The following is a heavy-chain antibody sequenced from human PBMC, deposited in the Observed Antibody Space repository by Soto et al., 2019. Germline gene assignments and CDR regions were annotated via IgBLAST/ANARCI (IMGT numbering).Heavy chain of an antibody. D-gene: IGHD2-21*01. CDR3: ARTRVYCGGECYTQ. J-gene: IGHJ4*02. CDR1: GDSISSGAFY. CDR2: MYYIGST. V-gene: IGHV4-39*01. Sequence: PSETLSLTCTVSGDSISSGAFYWGWIRQPPGKGLEWIGTMYYIGSTYYNPFLKSRVTISGETSKNQLSLKLSSVTAADTAVYYCARTRVYCGGECYTQWGQGTLVTVSS.